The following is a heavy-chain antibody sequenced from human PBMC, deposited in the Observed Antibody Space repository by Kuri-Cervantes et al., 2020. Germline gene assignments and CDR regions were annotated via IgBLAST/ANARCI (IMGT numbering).Heavy chain of an antibody. Sequence: ASVKVSCKASGYTFTSYYMHWVRQAPGQGLEWMGIINPSGGSTSYAQKFQGRVTMTRDTSTSTVYMELSSLRSEDTAVYYCARGRMTITMIAVEYWYFDLWGRGTLVTVSS. D-gene: IGHD3-22*01. J-gene: IGHJ2*01. CDR3: ARGRMTITMIAVEYWYFDL. V-gene: IGHV1-46*01. CDR1: GYTFTSYY. CDR2: INPSGGST.